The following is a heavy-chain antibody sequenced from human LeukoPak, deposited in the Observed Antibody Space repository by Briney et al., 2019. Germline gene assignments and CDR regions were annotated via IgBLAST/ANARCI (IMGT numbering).Heavy chain of an antibody. Sequence: SETLSLTCTVSGGSISSSSYYWGWIRQPPGKGLEWIGSIYYSGSTYYNPSLKSRVTISVDTSKNQFSLKLSSVTAADTAVYYCARTVGEPGFFYYYYYMDVWGKGTTVTVSS. D-gene: IGHD3-10*01. J-gene: IGHJ6*03. CDR3: ARTVGEPGFFYYYYYMDV. CDR1: GGSISSSSYY. CDR2: IYYSGST. V-gene: IGHV4-39*07.